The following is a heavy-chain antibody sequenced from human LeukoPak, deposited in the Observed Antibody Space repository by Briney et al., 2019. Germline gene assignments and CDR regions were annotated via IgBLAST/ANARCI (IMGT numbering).Heavy chain of an antibody. CDR1: GFTLSSYA. D-gene: IGHD4-17*01. Sequence: PGGSLRLSCAASGFTLSSYAMTWVRPAPGKGLEWVSTISDSGGTTYYADSVKGRFTISRDKSKNTLYLQLNSLRAEDTAVYFCAKDYGDYSSWFDPWGQGTLVTVSS. CDR3: AKDYGDYSSWFDP. J-gene: IGHJ5*02. V-gene: IGHV3-23*01. CDR2: ISDSGGTT.